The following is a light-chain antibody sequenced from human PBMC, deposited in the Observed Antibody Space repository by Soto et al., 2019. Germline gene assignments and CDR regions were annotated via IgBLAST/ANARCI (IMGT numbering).Light chain of an antibody. CDR3: QQDNSYSSYT. J-gene: IGKJ2*01. V-gene: IGKV1-5*01. CDR1: QSISSW. CDR2: DAS. Sequence: DIQMTQSPSTLSASVGDRVTITCRASQSISSWLAWYQQKPGKAPKLLIYDASSLESVVPSRFSGSGSGTELTLTISSLQPDDFATDYCQQDNSYSSYTFGQGTKLEIK.